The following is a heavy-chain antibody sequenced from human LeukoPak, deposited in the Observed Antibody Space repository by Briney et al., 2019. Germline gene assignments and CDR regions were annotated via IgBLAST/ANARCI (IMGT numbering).Heavy chain of an antibody. Sequence: GGSLRLSCAASGFTFSSYWMSWVRQAPGKGLEWVANIKQDGSEKYYVDSVKGRFTISRDNAKNSLYLQMNSLRAEDTAVYYCARGTAAGTQFFRRWGQGTLVTVSS. D-gene: IGHD6-13*01. CDR2: IKQDGSEK. CDR1: GFTFSSYW. CDR3: ARGTAAGTQFFRR. J-gene: IGHJ4*02. V-gene: IGHV3-7*01.